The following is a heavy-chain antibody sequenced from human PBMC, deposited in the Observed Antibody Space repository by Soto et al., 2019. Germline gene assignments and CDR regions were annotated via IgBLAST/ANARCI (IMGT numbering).Heavy chain of an antibody. V-gene: IGHV1-3*01. CDR2: INAGNGNT. CDR3: ARASIVVVVASYYYGMDV. CDR1: GYTFTSYA. Sequence: GASVKVSCKASGYTFTSYAMHWVRQAPGQRLEWMGWINAGNGNTKYSQKFQGRVTITRDTSASTAYMELSSLRSEDTAVYYCARASIVVVVASYYYGMDVWGQGXTVTVYS. J-gene: IGHJ6*02. D-gene: IGHD2-15*01.